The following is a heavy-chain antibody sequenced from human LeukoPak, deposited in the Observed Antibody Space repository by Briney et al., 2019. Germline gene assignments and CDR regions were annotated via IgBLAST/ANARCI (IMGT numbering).Heavy chain of an antibody. CDR1: GGSFSGYY. J-gene: IGHJ4*02. V-gene: IGHV4-34*01. Sequence: SETLSLTCAVYGGSFSGYYWSWIRQPPGKGLEWIGEINHSGSTNYNPSLKSRVTISVDTSKNQFSLKLSSVTAADTAVYYCARGWRRGRGWLYDYWGQGTLVTVSS. D-gene: IGHD6-19*01. CDR2: INHSGST. CDR3: ARGWRRGRGWLYDY.